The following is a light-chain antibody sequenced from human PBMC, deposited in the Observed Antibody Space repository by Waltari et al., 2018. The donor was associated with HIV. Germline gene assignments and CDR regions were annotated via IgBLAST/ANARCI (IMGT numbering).Light chain of an antibody. CDR2: SNN. Sequence: QSVLTQPPSASGTPGQRVTISCSGSSSNIGSNTVHWYQQLPGTAPKLLISSNNQRPSGVPDRFSGSKSGTSASLAISGLQSEDEADYYCAAWDDSLNGRVFGGGTKLTVL. CDR1: SSNIGSNT. CDR3: AAWDDSLNGRV. J-gene: IGLJ3*02. V-gene: IGLV1-44*01.